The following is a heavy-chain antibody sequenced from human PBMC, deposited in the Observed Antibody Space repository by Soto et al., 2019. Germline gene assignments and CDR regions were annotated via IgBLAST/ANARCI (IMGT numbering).Heavy chain of an antibody. CDR1: GGSISSSSYY. D-gene: IGHD2-15*01. Sequence: QLQLQESGPGLVKPSETLSLTCTVSGGSISSSSYYWGWIRQPPGKGLEWIGSIYYSGSTYYNPSIKSRVTISVDTSKNQFSLKLSSVTAADTAVYYCARSRLKCSGGSCYSNFDYWGQGTLVTVSS. CDR2: IYYSGST. CDR3: ARSRLKCSGGSCYSNFDY. V-gene: IGHV4-39*01. J-gene: IGHJ4*02.